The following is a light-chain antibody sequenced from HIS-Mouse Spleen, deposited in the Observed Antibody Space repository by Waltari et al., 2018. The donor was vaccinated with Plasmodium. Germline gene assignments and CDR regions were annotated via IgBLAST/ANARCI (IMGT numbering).Light chain of an antibody. CDR3: QQYDNLPYT. V-gene: IGKV1-33*01. J-gene: IGKJ2*01. Sequence: DIQMTQSPSSLSASVGTRVTITCQASQDISNYLNWYQQKPRKAPKLLIYDASNLETGVPSRFSGSGSGTDFTFTISSLQPEDIATYYCQQYDNLPYTFGQGTKLEIK. CDR2: DAS. CDR1: QDISNY.